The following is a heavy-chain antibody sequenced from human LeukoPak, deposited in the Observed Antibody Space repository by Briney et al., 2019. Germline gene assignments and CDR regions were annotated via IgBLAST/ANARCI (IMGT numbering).Heavy chain of an antibody. CDR2: INLNTAGT. CDR3: AIEPPGSGHPGDV. J-gene: IGHJ3*01. V-gene: IGHV1-2*03. D-gene: IGHD6-19*01. CDR1: RYTIITYP. Sequence: LGASVKVSCNATRYTIITYPSHITLQAPGQGLEWMSSINLNTAGTEYPQKFQGRVTVTWDTPVTTAYMELSALTYDDTATYYCAIEPPGSGHPGDVWGQGTMVTVSS.